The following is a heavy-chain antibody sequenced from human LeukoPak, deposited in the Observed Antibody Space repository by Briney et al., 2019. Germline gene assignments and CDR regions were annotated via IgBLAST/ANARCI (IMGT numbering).Heavy chain of an antibody. CDR3: ARASDSGDYFSGMDV. J-gene: IGHJ6*02. V-gene: IGHV3-21*01. CDR2: LSSSSTYI. Sequence: RGSLRLSCAASGFTFGSYSMNWVRQPPGKGLEWVSSLSSSSTYIYYADSVKGRFTISRDNAKNSVYLQMNSLRAEDTAVYYCARASDSGDYFSGMDVWGQGTTVTVSS. CDR1: GFTFGSYS. D-gene: IGHD4-17*01.